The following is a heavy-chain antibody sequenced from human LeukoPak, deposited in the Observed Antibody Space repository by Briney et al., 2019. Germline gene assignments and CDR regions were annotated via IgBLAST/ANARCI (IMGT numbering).Heavy chain of an antibody. CDR1: GFTFNCCG. V-gene: IGHV3-30*19. Sequence: GGSLRLSCAASGFTFNCCGKYWVRQAPGKGLEWVAIISYDGTKKYYADSVKGRFTISRDNSKSTVYLQMNSLRVEDTAVYYCVRDGVAYWGQGALVTVSS. CDR2: ISYDGTKK. D-gene: IGHD2-15*01. J-gene: IGHJ4*02. CDR3: VRDGVAY.